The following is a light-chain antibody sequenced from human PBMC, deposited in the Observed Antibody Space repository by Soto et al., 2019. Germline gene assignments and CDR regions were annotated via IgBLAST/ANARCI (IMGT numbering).Light chain of an antibody. V-gene: IGKV1-5*03. J-gene: IGKJ2*01. CDR1: QSSTSL. CDR3: QQYKSYPYT. CDR2: KSS. Sequence: DIQMTKSPSILSTSLGDRVTIPGRASQSSTSLLAWYQQKPGKAPNLLIYKSSNLESGVRSRFSGSGCGREFTLTISSLQPEDFATDDCQQYKSYPYTFGQGT.